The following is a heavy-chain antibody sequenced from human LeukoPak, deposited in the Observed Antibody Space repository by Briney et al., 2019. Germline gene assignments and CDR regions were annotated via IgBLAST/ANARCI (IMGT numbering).Heavy chain of an antibody. CDR2: IYYSGST. V-gene: IGHV4-61*08. CDR3: ARENTMVRGAFDAFDI. CDR1: GGSISSTGYY. Sequence: AETLSLTCTVSGGSISSTGYYWGWIRQPPGKGLEWIGYIYYSGSTNYNPSLKNRVTISVDTSNNQFSLKLSSVTAADTAVYYCARENTMVRGAFDAFDIWGQGTMATVSS. J-gene: IGHJ3*02. D-gene: IGHD3-10*01.